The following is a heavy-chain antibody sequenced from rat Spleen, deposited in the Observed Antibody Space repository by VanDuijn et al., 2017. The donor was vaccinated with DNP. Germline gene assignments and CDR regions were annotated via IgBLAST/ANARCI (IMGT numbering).Heavy chain of an antibody. V-gene: IGHV2-4*01. CDR3: ARDLLRWRRGFAY. CDR2: IWSGGTT. D-gene: IGHD1-11*01. Sequence: QVQLRESGPGLVQPSQTLSLTCTVSGFSLTSHGVSWIRQSPGKGLEWVGVIWSGGTTDYNSALKSRLSISRDTSKSQVFLKMNSLQAEDTATYYCARDLLRWRRGFAYWGQGTLVTVSS. J-gene: IGHJ3*01. CDR1: GFSLTSHG.